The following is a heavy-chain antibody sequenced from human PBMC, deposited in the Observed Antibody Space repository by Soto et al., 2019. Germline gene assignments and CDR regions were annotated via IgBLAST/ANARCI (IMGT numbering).Heavy chain of an antibody. V-gene: IGHV4-59*02. CDR2: VRHTGET. CDR3: ARLDYESLWNSYYFHL. D-gene: IGHD3-22*01. J-gene: IGHJ4*02. CDR1: GTSGSRNY. Sequence: SETLSLTCSVSGTSGSRNYWGWIRQTPGKGLEVIGHVRHTGETTESPSLKSRIVLSIDTSHTRLSLKLFSITAADTAVYFCARLDYESLWNSYYFHLWRQGSLVTVS.